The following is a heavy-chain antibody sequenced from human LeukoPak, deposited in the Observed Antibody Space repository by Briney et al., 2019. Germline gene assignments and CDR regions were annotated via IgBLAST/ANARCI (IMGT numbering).Heavy chain of an antibody. D-gene: IGHD3-9*01. CDR3: ERGKDDIDY. CDR1: GFTFSNYW. CDR2: VNTDGSDR. J-gene: IGHJ4*02. Sequence: GGSLRLSCAASGFTFSNYWMNWVRQAPGKGLAWVSRVNTDGSDRSYADSVNGRFTISRDNAKNTLFLEMDSLRGEETATYYCERGKDDIDYWGQGILITVSS. V-gene: IGHV3-74*01.